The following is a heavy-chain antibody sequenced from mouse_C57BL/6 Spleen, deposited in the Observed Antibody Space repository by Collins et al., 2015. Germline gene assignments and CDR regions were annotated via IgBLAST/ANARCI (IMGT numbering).Heavy chain of an antibody. CDR2: INTYSGVP. CDR3: AREPLAMDY. J-gene: IGHJ4*01. CDR1: GYTFTTYG. Sequence: QIQLVQSGPELKKPGETVKISCKASGYTFTTYGMSWVKQAPGKGLKWMGWINTYSGVPTYADDFKGRFAFSLETSASTAYLQINNLKNEDTATYFCAREPLAMDYWGQGTSVTVSS. V-gene: IGHV9-3*01.